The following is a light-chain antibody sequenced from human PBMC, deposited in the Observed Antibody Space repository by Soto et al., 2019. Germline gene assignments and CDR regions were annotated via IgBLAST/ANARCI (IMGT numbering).Light chain of an antibody. Sequence: DIQMTQSPSSLSASVGDIVTITCRASQSIGSYLNWYQQKPGKAPNLLIHGGSILQSGVPPRFSGGGGGTDFTLTISSLQPEDFASYYCQQYNNWPPITFGQGTRLEIK. V-gene: IGKV1-39*01. CDR3: QQYNNWPPIT. J-gene: IGKJ5*01. CDR1: QSIGSY. CDR2: GGS.